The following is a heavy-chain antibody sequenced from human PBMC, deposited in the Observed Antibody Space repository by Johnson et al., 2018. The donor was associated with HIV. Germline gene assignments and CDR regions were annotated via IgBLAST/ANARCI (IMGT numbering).Heavy chain of an antibody. Sequence: VESGGGVVQPGRSLRLSCAASGFTFSSYGMHWVRQAPGKGLEWVAVIWYDGSNKYYADSVKGRFTISRDNSKNTLYLQMNNLRAEDTAVYYCAKDRGSPGIPAAFDIWGQGTMVTVSS. V-gene: IGHV3-33*06. D-gene: IGHD1-26*01. CDR2: IWYDGSNK. CDR3: AKDRGSPGIPAAFDI. CDR1: GFTFSSYG. J-gene: IGHJ3*02.